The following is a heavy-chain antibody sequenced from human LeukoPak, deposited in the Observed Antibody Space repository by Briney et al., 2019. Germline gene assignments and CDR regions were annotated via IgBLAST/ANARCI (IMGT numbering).Heavy chain of an antibody. Sequence: SQTLSLTCTVSGVSISSVGYYWSWIRQPPGKGLEWIGYIYYSGSTNYNPSLKSRVTISVDTSKNQFSLKLSSVTAADTAVYYCARDHYDILTGYYAFDIWGQGTMVTVSS. V-gene: IGHV4-61*08. J-gene: IGHJ3*02. CDR3: ARDHYDILTGYYAFDI. D-gene: IGHD3-9*01. CDR2: IYYSGST. CDR1: GVSISSVGYY.